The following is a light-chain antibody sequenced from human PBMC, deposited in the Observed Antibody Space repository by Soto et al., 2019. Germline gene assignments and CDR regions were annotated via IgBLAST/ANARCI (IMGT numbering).Light chain of an antibody. CDR3: GTWDSRLRVV. J-gene: IGLJ2*01. CDR2: DNN. CDR1: SSNIGNNY. Sequence: QSVLTQPPSVSAAPGQKVTISCSGSSSNIGNNYVSWYQQLPGTAPKLLIYDNNKRPSGIPDRFSGSKSGTSATLGITGLQTGDEADYYCGTWDSRLRVVFGGGTTLTVL. V-gene: IGLV1-51*01.